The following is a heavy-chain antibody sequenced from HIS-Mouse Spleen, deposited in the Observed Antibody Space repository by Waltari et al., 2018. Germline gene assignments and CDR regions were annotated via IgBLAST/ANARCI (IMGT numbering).Heavy chain of an antibody. Sequence: QVQLQESGPGLVKPSETLSLTCTVSGYSISSGYYWGWIRQPPGKGLEWIGSIYHSGSTYYNPSLKSRVTISVDTSKNQFSLKLSSVTAADTAVYYCARGPTGADAFDIWGQGTMVTVSS. V-gene: IGHV4-38-2*02. D-gene: IGHD4-17*01. CDR2: IYHSGST. J-gene: IGHJ3*02. CDR1: GYSISSGYY. CDR3: ARGPTGADAFDI.